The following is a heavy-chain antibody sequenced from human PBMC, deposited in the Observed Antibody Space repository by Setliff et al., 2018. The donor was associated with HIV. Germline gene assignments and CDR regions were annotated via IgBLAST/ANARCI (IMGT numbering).Heavy chain of an antibody. D-gene: IGHD3-9*01. Sequence: GGSLRLSCAASGFTFSNYAMSWVRQAQGKGLEWVASISSSGAHIYYADSLKGRFTISRDNGRNSLYLQMNSLRAEDTAVYYCARGARLQYFDWPSYAMDVWGQGTTVTVSS. CDR1: GFTFSNYA. CDR2: ISSSGAHI. J-gene: IGHJ6*02. V-gene: IGHV3-21*06. CDR3: ARGARLQYFDWPSYAMDV.